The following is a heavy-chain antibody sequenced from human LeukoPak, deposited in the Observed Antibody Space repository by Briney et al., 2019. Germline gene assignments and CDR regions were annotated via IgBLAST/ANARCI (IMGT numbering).Heavy chain of an antibody. Sequence: SETLSLTCAVYGGSFSGYYWSWIRQPPGKGLEWIGSIYYSGSTYYNPSLKSRVTISVDTSKNQFSLKLSSVTAADTAVYYCARQSYSSSFPVYYHYYMDVWGKGTTVTISS. CDR3: ARQSYSSSFPVYYHYYMDV. CDR1: GGSFSGYY. D-gene: IGHD6-13*01. CDR2: IYYSGST. V-gene: IGHV4-34*01. J-gene: IGHJ6*03.